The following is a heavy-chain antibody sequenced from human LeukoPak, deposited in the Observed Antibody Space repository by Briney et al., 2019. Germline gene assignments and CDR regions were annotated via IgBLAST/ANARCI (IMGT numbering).Heavy chain of an antibody. D-gene: IGHD3-22*01. CDR1: GGSISSYY. V-gene: IGHV4-59*12. Sequence: PSETLSLTCTASGGSISSYYWSWIRQPPGKGLEWIGYIYYSGSTNYNPSLKSRVTISVDTSKNQFSLKLTSVTAADTAVYYCARDAYYYESSGHANSWGQGILVTVSS. CDR2: IYYSGST. CDR3: ARDAYYYESSGHANS. J-gene: IGHJ4*02.